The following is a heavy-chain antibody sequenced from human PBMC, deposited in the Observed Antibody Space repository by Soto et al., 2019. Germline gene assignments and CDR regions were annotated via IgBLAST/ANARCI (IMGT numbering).Heavy chain of an antibody. CDR3: ARAWILTGYYIHDAFDI. Sequence: QVQLQESGPGLVKPSETLSLTCTVSGGSISSYYWSWIRQPPGKGLEWIGYIYYSGSTNYNPSLKSRVTISVDTSKNQFSLRLSSVTAADTAVYYCARAWILTGYYIHDAFDIWGQGTMVTVSS. D-gene: IGHD3-9*01. V-gene: IGHV4-59*01. CDR1: GGSISSYY. CDR2: IYYSGST. J-gene: IGHJ3*02.